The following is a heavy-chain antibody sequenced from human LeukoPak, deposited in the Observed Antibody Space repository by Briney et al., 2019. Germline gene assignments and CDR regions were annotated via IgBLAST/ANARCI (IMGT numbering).Heavy chain of an antibody. CDR1: GFTFSSYG. V-gene: IGHV3-30*18. D-gene: IGHD3-10*01. J-gene: IGHJ6*04. CDR2: ISYDGSNK. Sequence: GGSLRLSCAASGFTFSSYGMHWVRQAPGKGLEWVAVISYDGSNKYYADSVKGRFTISRDNFKNTLYLQINSLRAEDTAVYYCAKDIVQGGMVRGVDYYYGMDVWGKGTTVTVPS. CDR3: AKDIVQGGMVRGVDYYYGMDV.